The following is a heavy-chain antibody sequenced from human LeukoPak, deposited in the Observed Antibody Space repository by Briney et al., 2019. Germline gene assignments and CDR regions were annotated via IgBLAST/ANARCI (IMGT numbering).Heavy chain of an antibody. Sequence: QTGGSLRLSCAASGFTFSSYGMHWVRQAPGKGPEWVAVISYDGSNKYYADSVKGRFTISRDNSKNTLYLQMNSLRAEDTAVYYCAKDGCYYDSSGCFDYWGQGTLVTVSS. J-gene: IGHJ4*02. CDR2: ISYDGSNK. CDR3: AKDGCYYDSSGCFDY. D-gene: IGHD3-22*01. V-gene: IGHV3-30*18. CDR1: GFTFSSYG.